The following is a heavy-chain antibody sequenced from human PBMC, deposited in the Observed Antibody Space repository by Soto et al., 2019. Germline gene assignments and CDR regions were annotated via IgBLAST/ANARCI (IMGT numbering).Heavy chain of an antibody. J-gene: IGHJ5*02. V-gene: IGHV3-30*03. Sequence: QVQLVESGGGVVQPGRSLRLSCAASGFTFSSYGMHWVRQAPGKGLEWVAVISYDVSNKYYADSVKGRFTISRDNSKNTLYLQMNSLRAEDTAVYYCALPNYYDSSGYYTSPNWFDPWGQGTLVTVSS. D-gene: IGHD3-22*01. CDR3: ALPNYYDSSGYYTSPNWFDP. CDR2: ISYDVSNK. CDR1: GFTFSSYG.